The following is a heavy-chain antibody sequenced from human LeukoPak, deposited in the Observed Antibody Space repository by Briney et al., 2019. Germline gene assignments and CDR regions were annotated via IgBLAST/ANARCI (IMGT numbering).Heavy chain of an antibody. V-gene: IGHV3-48*04. Sequence: PGGSLRLSCAASGFTFSSYSMNWVRQAPGKGREWVSYISSSSSTIYYADSVKGRFTISRDNAKNSLYLQMNSLRAEDTAVYYCARDRYTYDFWSGYLDVWGKGTTVTVSS. D-gene: IGHD3-3*01. CDR2: ISSSSSTI. J-gene: IGHJ6*03. CDR1: GFTFSSYS. CDR3: ARDRYTYDFWSGYLDV.